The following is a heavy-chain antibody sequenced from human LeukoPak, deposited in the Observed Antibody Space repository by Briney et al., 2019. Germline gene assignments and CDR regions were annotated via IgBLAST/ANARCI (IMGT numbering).Heavy chain of an antibody. CDR3: ARMGLSRSGHYYFDY. Sequence: SETLSLTCTVSGGSISSSSNYWGWVRQPPGKGLEWIVRIYYSGSTPYNPSLKSRVTISVDTSKNQFSLNLSSVTAADTAVYYCARMGLSRSGHYYFDYWGQGTLVTVSS. V-gene: IGHV4-39*01. J-gene: IGHJ4*02. CDR2: IYYSGST. CDR1: GGSISSSSNY. D-gene: IGHD4/OR15-4a*01.